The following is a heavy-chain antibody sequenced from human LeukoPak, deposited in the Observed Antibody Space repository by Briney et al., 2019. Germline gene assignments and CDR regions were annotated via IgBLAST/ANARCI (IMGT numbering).Heavy chain of an antibody. D-gene: IGHD3-9*01. CDR2: IGAYNGNT. CDR3: AREELRYFDWLLENYYYYYGMDV. Sequence: ASVKVSCKASGYTFTSYGISWVRQAPGQGLEWMGWIGAYNGNTNYAQKLQGRVTMTTDTSTSTAYMELRSLRSDDTAVYYCAREELRYFDWLLENYYYYYGMDVWGQGTTVTVSS. J-gene: IGHJ6*02. CDR1: GYTFTSYG. V-gene: IGHV1-18*01.